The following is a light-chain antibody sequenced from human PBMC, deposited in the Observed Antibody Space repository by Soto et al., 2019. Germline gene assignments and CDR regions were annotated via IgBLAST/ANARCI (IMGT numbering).Light chain of an antibody. CDR2: KVS. CDR1: SIDIAPYNY. Sequence: QSALTQPASVSGSPGPSRTISCTGTSIDIAPYNYVSWCQQHPGKAPKLIMYKVSYRPSGISNRFSGSKSGNTASLTISGLQAEDQADYYCISYTRRTNDVFGTGTKVTVL. V-gene: IGLV2-14*01. CDR3: ISYTRRTNDV. J-gene: IGLJ1*01.